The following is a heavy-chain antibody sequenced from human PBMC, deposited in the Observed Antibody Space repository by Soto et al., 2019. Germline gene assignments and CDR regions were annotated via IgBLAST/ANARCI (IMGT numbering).Heavy chain of an antibody. V-gene: IGHV3-23*01. Sequence: GGSLRLSCAASGFTFSSYAMSLNSQAPGKGLEWVSAISSSGSSTYYADSVKGQFTISRDNSKNTLYLQMNSLRAEDTAVYYCAKDVPYFCNTRSYEGGYYFDYWGQGTLVTVSS. CDR2: ISSSGSST. CDR3: AKDVPYFCNTRSYEGGYYFDY. J-gene: IGHJ4*02. CDR1: GFTFSSYA. D-gene: IGHD2-2*01.